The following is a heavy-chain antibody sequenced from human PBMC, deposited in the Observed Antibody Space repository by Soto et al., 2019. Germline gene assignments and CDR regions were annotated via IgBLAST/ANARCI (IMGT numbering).Heavy chain of an antibody. CDR1: GFTFDDYA. Sequence: EVQLVESGGGLVQPGRSLRLSCAASGFTFDDYAMHWVRQAPGKGLEWVSGISWNSGSIGYADSVKGRFTISRDNAKNSLYLQMNSLRAEDTALYYCAKSPKTTVTRAFEIWGQGTMVTVSS. CDR3: AKSPKTTVTRAFEI. V-gene: IGHV3-9*01. CDR2: ISWNSGSI. D-gene: IGHD4-17*01. J-gene: IGHJ3*02.